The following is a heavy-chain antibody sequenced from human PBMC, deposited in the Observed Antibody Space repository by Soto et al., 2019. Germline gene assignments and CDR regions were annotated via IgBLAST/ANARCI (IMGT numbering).Heavy chain of an antibody. Sequence: QVQLQESGPGLVKPSQTLSLTCTVSGGSISSGGYYWSWLRQHPGKGLEWVGYIYYSGTTSYNPSLKSQLTISMDTSKNQFSLKLSSVTAGDTAVYYCARGGYYFYYGMDVWGQGTTVTVSS. V-gene: IGHV4-31*01. J-gene: IGHJ6*02. CDR1: GGSISSGGYY. D-gene: IGHD3-16*01. CDR2: IYYSGTT. CDR3: ARGGYYFYYGMDV.